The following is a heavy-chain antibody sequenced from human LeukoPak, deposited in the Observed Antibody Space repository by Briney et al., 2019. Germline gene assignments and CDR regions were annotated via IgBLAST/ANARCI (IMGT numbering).Heavy chain of an antibody. Sequence: ETLSLTCTVSGGSISSYYWSWIRQPPGKGLEWVSRINPDGSTTYYADSVKGRITISRDNAKNTLYLQMNSLRAEDTAVYYCVRGVADSYGQFDNWGQGTLVTVSS. J-gene: IGHJ4*02. V-gene: IGHV3-74*01. D-gene: IGHD3-10*01. CDR2: INPDGSTT. CDR3: VRGVADSYGQFDN. CDR1: GGSISSYY.